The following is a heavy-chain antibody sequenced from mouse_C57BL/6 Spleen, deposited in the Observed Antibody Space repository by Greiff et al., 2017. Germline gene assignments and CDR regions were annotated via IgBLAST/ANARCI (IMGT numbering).Heavy chain of an antibody. Sequence: EVKLVESGPGLVKPSQSLSLTCSVTGYSITSGYYWNWIRQFPGNKLEWMGYISYDGSNNYNPSLKNRISITRDTSKNQFFLKLNSVTTEDTATYYCARDTDYYGNIAWFAYWGQGTLVTVSA. CDR1: GYSITSGYY. J-gene: IGHJ3*01. CDR3: ARDTDYYGNIAWFAY. V-gene: IGHV3-6*01. CDR2: ISYDGSN. D-gene: IGHD2-1*01.